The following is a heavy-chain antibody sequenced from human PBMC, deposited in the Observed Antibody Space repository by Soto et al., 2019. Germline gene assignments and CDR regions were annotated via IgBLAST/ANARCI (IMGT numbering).Heavy chain of an antibody. CDR3: ARQYGGSYADY. CDR2: IYYSGST. CDR1: GGSISSYY. J-gene: IGHJ4*02. Sequence: SETLSLTCTVSGGSISSYYWSWIRQPPGKGLEWIGYIYYSGSTNYNPSLKSRVTISVDTSKNQFSLKLGSVTAADTAVYYCARQYGGSYADYWGQGTLVTVSS. V-gene: IGHV4-59*08. D-gene: IGHD1-26*01.